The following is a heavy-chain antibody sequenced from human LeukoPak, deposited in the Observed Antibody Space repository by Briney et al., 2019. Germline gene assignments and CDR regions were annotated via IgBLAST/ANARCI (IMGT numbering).Heavy chain of an antibody. J-gene: IGHJ3*02. V-gene: IGHV3-48*01. CDR3: TREEVVVLDALDI. D-gene: IGHD2-2*01. Sequence: GVSLRLSCAASGFTFRSYSMNWVRQAPGKGLEWISYISSSSTIYYADSVKGRFTISRDNAKNSLYLQMNSLRAEDTAVYYCTREEVVVLDALDIWGQGTMVTVSS. CDR2: ISSSSTI. CDR1: GFTFRSYS.